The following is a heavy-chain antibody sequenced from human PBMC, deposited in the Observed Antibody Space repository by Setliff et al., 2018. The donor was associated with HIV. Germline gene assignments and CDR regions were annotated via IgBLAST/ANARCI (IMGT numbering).Heavy chain of an antibody. CDR1: GGTFGGNA. V-gene: IGHV1-69*05. CDR2: IIPIFGTA. D-gene: IGHD1-26*01. Sequence: SVKVSCKVSGGTFGGNAFSWVRQAPGQGLEWMGGIIPIFGTANYAQKFQGRVTITTDESTSTAYMELSSLRSEDTAVYYCARGWGRRTLYSGSYYVPWGQGTLVTVSS. CDR3: ARGWGRRTLYSGSYYVP. J-gene: IGHJ4*02.